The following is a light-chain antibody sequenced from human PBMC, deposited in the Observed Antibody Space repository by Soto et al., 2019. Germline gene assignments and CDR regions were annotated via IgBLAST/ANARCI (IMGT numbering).Light chain of an antibody. CDR2: GDN. Sequence: NFMLTQPHSVSESPGKTVTISCTGSSGSVASNYVHWYQRRPGSAPTIVIYGDNQRPSGVPDRFSGSIDSSSNSASLTISRLKTEDEAYYFCQSYDRSSLYVFGTGTKVTVL. J-gene: IGLJ1*01. CDR3: QSYDRSSLYV. V-gene: IGLV6-57*02. CDR1: SGSVASNY.